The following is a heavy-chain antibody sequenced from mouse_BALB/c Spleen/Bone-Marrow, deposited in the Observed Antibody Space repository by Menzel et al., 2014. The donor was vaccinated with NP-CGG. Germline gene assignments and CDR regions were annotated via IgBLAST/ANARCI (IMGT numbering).Heavy chain of an antibody. V-gene: IGHV2-9*02. CDR3: ARDREYGYYYVMDY. CDR1: GFSLTTYG. CDR2: IWAGGGT. D-gene: IGHD2-2*01. J-gene: IGHJ4*01. Sequence: VKLVESGPGLVSPSQSLSITCTVSGFSLTTYGVHWVRQTPGKGLEWLGVIWAGGGTNYNSALMSRLSISKDNSKSQVFLKMNSLQIDDRAMYYCARDREYGYYYVMDYWSQGTSITVSS.